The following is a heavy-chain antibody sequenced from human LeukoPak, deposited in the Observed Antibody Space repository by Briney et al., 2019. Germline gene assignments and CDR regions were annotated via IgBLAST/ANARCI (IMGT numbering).Heavy chain of an antibody. J-gene: IGHJ4*02. D-gene: IGHD3-10*01. CDR2: IWPDENHK. V-gene: IGHV3-33*01. Sequence: GGSLRLSCAASGFSFSDYGLHWVRQAPGKGLEWVAVIWPDENHKYYVDSVKGRFTISRDNSKNTLYLQMDSLRADDTGVFYCARDRANGHGSGTRVADHWGQGTLVIVSS. CDR1: GFSFSDYG. CDR3: ARDRANGHGSGTRVADH.